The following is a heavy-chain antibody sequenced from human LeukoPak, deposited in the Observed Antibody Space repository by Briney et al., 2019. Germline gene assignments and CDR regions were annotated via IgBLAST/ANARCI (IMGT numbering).Heavy chain of an antibody. D-gene: IGHD2-15*01. Sequence: PGGSLRLSCVASRYTFSSFSINWVRQAPGKGLEWVSSISVRSNYIYYADSVRGRFSISRDDARDSLFLQMNSLRAEDMAVYYCAKVQYDVGSAGNYVGPLESWGQGTLVTVSS. CDR3: AKVQYDVGSAGNYVGPLES. V-gene: IGHV3-21*01. J-gene: IGHJ1*01. CDR2: ISVRSNYI. CDR1: RYTFSSFS.